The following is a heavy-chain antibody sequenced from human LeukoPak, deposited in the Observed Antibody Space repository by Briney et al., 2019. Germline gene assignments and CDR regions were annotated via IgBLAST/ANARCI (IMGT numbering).Heavy chain of an antibody. J-gene: IGHJ4*02. CDR1: GFTFSDYW. D-gene: IGHD2-2*01. CDR2: IKQDGSAK. CDR3: ARWRGSTSERSDY. Sequence: GGSLRLSCTASGFTFSDYWMTWVRQAPGKGLEWVAYIKQDGSAKYYVDSVKGRFTISRDKAKNSLYLQMDSLRVEDTATYYCARWRGSTSERSDYWGQGTLVTVSS. V-gene: IGHV3-7*01.